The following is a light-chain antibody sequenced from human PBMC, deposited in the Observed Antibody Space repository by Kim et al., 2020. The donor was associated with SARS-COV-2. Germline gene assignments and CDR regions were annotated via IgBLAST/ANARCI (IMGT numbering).Light chain of an antibody. V-gene: IGLV1-40*01. J-gene: IGLJ3*02. Sequence: GVNSSCTGSSSTSGTAYDVHWYQQLPGTAPKLLIYGNNHRPSGVPDRFSGSKSGTSASLAITGLQAEDEADYHCQSYDISLSVWVFGGGTQLTVL. CDR3: QSYDISLSVWV. CDR2: GNN. CDR1: SSTSGTAYD.